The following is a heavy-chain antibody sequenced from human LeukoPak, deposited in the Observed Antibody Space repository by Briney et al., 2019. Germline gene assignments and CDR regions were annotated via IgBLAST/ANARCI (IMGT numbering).Heavy chain of an antibody. CDR1: GGSISSGGYY. D-gene: IGHD3-10*01. CDR3: ARDTYGSGTGYFDY. Sequence: SETLSLTCAVSGGSISSGGYYWSWIRQHPGKGLEWIGYIYYSGSTYYNPSLKSRVTISVDTSKNQFSLKLSSVTAADTAVYYCARDTYGSGTGYFDYWGQGTLVTVSS. V-gene: IGHV4-31*11. J-gene: IGHJ4*02. CDR2: IYYSGST.